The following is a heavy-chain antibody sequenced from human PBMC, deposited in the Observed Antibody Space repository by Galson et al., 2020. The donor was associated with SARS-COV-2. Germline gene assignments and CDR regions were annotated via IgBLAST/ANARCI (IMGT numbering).Heavy chain of an antibody. Sequence: ASVKVSCKASGYTFTSYDISWVRQAPGQRLEWMGWISAYNDNTKYAQNLQGRVTMTTDTSTATAYMELRSLRSDDTAVFYCARTDTIEYYYGSGTEPLVDYWGQGTLVTVSS. D-gene: IGHD3-10*01. CDR2: ISAYNDNT. V-gene: IGHV1-18*01. CDR1: GYTFTSYD. J-gene: IGHJ4*02. CDR3: ARTDTIEYYYGSGTEPLVDY.